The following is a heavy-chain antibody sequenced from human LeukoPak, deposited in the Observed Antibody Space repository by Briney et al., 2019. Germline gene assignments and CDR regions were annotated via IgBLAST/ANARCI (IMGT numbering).Heavy chain of an antibody. CDR3: ARGAVSYYDFWSGRNWFDP. J-gene: IGHJ5*02. CDR2: MNPNSGNT. Sequence: GASVKVSCKASGYTFTSYDINWVRQATGQGLEWMGWMNPNSGNTGYAQKFQGRVTITRNTSISTAYMELSSLRSEDTAVYYCARGAVSYYDFWSGRNWFDPWGQGTLVTVSS. CDR1: GYTFTSYD. D-gene: IGHD3-3*01. V-gene: IGHV1-8*03.